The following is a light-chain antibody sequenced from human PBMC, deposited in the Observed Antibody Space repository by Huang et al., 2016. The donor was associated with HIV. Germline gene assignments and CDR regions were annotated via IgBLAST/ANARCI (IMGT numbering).Light chain of an antibody. CDR1: ESIGSD. V-gene: IGKV3-15*01. CDR2: GTS. CDR3: QQYNKWPYT. J-gene: IGKJ2*01. Sequence: ELLMTQSPATLSVSPGDRVSLSCRAGESIGSDLAWYQQRPGQAPRLLIYGTSTRASGVPARFSGGGSGTDFTLTITSLQSEDFVIYYCQQYNKWPYTFGLGTKLGIK.